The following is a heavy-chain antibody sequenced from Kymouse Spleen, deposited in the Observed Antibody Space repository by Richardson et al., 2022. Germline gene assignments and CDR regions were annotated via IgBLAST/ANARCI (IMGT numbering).Heavy chain of an antibody. CDR1: GGSISSSSYY. D-gene: IGHD3-3*01. CDR3: ARQDDFWSGPYYYYGMDV. Sequence: QLQLQESGPGLVKPSETLSLTCTVSGGSISSSSYYWGWIRQPPGKGLEWIGSIYYSGSTYYNPSLKSRVTISVDTSKNQFSLKLSSVTAADTAVYYCARQDDFWSGPYYYYGMDVWGQGTTVTVSS. CDR2: IYYSGST. J-gene: IGHJ6*02. V-gene: IGHV4-39*01.